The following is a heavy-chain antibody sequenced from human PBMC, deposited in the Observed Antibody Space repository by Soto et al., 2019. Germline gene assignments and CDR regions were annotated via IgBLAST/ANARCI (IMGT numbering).Heavy chain of an antibody. CDR3: ARLMGTSFDF. CDR1: GFTFGDHY. CDR2: ARNKVSSYTT. D-gene: IGHD2-8*01. J-gene: IGHJ4*02. Sequence: GGSLRLSCAASGFTFGDHYMDWVRQAPGKGLEWVGRARNKVSSYTTAYAASVKGRFTISRDDSKNSLYLQMNSLKTEDTAVYFCARLMGTSFDFWGQGTLVTVSS. V-gene: IGHV3-72*01.